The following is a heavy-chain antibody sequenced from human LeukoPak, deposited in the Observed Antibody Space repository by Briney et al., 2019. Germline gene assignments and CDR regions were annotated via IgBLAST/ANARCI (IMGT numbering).Heavy chain of an antibody. J-gene: IGHJ5*02. Sequence: SETLSLTCTVSGGSISSYYWSWIRQPPGKGLEWIGYIYYSGSTNYNPSLKSRVTISVDTSKNQFSLKLSSVTAADTAVYYCARGRAYSGSEPYNWFDPWGQGTLVTVSS. CDR1: GGSISSYY. CDR2: IYYSGST. CDR3: ARGRAYSGSEPYNWFDP. V-gene: IGHV4-59*01. D-gene: IGHD3-10*01.